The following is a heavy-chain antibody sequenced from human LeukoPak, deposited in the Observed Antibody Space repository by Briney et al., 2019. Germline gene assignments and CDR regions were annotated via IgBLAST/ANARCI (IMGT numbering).Heavy chain of an antibody. CDR2: IKQDGSEK. J-gene: IGHJ6*03. CDR1: GFTFSNNW. Sequence: GGSLRLSCAASGFTFSNNWMSWVRQAPGKGLEWVANIKQDGSEKYYADSVKGRFTISRDNAKNSLYLQMNSLRAEDTAPYLCARNYYYFYLDVWGKGTTVTVSS. V-gene: IGHV3-7*01. CDR3: ARNYYYFYLDV.